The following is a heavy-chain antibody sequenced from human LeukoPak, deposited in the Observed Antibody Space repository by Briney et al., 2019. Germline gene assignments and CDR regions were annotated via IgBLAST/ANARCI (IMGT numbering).Heavy chain of an antibody. D-gene: IGHD1-26*01. CDR2: IDWDDDK. CDR3: ARISRGGSDYTVDY. CDR1: GFSLSTSGMC. J-gene: IGHJ4*02. V-gene: IGHV2-70*17. Sequence: SGPALVKPTQTLTLTCTFSGFSLSTSGMCVSWIRQPPVKALERLVRIDWDDDKFYSTSLKTRLTISKGASKNQVVLTMTNMDPVVTATYYCARISRGGSDYTVDYWGQGTLVTVSS.